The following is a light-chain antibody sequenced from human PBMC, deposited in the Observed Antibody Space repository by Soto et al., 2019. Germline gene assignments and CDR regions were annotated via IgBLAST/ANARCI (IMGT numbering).Light chain of an antibody. CDR2: AAS. CDR3: QQFKSYPLT. CDR1: QSIRSY. J-gene: IGKJ4*01. Sequence: DIQMTQSPSTLSASIGDRVTIACRASQSIRSYLNWYQQKPGKAPKLLIYAASTLQSGVPSRFSGSGSGTEFTLTISSLQPEDFAAYYCQQFKSYPLTFGGGTKVDIK. V-gene: IGKV1-39*01.